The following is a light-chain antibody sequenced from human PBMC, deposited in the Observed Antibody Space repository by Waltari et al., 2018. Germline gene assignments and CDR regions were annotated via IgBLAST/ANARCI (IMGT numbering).Light chain of an antibody. CDR1: QSVTAN. J-gene: IGKJ4*01. V-gene: IGKV3-15*01. CDR2: GVS. CDR3: QHYNNWPLT. Sequence: EIVMTQFPATLSLSPGERATLSCRASQSVTANLAWYQQKPGQAPRLLIYGVSFRATAIPARFSGSGSGTDFTLTISSLQSEDFATYYCQHYNNWPLTFGGGTKVEIK.